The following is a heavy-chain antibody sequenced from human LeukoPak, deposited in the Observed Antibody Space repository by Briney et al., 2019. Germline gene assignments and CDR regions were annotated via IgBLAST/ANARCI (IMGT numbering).Heavy chain of an antibody. V-gene: IGHV1-18*01. D-gene: IGHD3-16*02. CDR2: ISAYNGYL. J-gene: IGHJ4*02. CDR1: GYTFSNYG. Sequence: ASVKVSCKASGYTFSNYGITWVRQAPGQGLEWMGWISAYNGYLKYAQKLQDRVTMTIDTSTSTAYMELRSLRSDDTAVYYCARGSSTFGGVIPKYYWGQGTLVTVSS. CDR3: ARGSSTFGGVIPKYY.